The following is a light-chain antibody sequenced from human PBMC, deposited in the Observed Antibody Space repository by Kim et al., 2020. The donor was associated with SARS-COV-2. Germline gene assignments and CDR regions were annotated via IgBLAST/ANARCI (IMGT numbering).Light chain of an antibody. CDR2: DAS. CDR3: QQYNSYST. Sequence: DIQMTQSPSTLSASVGERVTVTCRASQSIGSWLAWYQQKPGKAPKLLIYDASSLESGVPSRFSGSGSGTEFTLTISSLQPDDFATYCYQQYNSYSTFGQGTKVDIK. J-gene: IGKJ1*01. CDR1: QSIGSW. V-gene: IGKV1-5*01.